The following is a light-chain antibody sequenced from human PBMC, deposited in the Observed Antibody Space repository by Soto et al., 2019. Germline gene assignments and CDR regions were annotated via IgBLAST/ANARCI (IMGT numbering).Light chain of an antibody. Sequence: QSVLTQPPSVSAAPGQKVTISCSGRNSNIGRNYVSWYQQLPGTAPKLLIYDNNKRPSGIPDRFSGSKSGTSATLGITGLQTGDEADYYCGTWDSSLSGGVFGGGTK. J-gene: IGLJ2*01. CDR3: GTWDSSLSGGV. CDR1: NSNIGRNY. CDR2: DNN. V-gene: IGLV1-51*01.